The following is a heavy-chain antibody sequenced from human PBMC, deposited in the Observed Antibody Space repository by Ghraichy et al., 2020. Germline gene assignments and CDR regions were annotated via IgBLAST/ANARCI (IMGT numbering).Heavy chain of an antibody. V-gene: IGHV4-34*01. D-gene: IGHD1-1*01. Sequence: SETLSLTCAVYGGSFSGYYWSWIRQPPGKGLEWIGEINHSGSTNYNPSLKSRVTISVDTSKNQFSLKLSSVTAADTAVYYCARKTDNGDFDYWGQGTLVTVSS. CDR1: GGSFSGYY. CDR2: INHSGST. CDR3: ARKTDNGDFDY. J-gene: IGHJ4*02.